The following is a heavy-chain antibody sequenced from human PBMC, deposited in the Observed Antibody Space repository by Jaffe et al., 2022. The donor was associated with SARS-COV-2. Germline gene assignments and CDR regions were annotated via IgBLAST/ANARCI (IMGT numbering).Heavy chain of an antibody. J-gene: IGHJ6*03. V-gene: IGHV4-39*01. D-gene: IGHD5-18*01. CDR1: GGSISNSFYY. CDR3: ARHGENSYGPYYYYMDV. CDR2: TYYTGSV. Sequence: QLQLQESGPGLVKASETLSLTCTVSGGSISNSFYYWGWIRQSPGKGLEWIGSTYYTGSVYYNPSLRSRLTISVDTSKNHFSLRLSSVTAADTAMYYCARHGENSYGPYYYYMDVWGKGTTVTVSS.